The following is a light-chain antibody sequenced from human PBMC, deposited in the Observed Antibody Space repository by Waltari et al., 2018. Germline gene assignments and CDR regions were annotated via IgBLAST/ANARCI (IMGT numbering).Light chain of an antibody. CDR1: SLRPYS. CDR2: STD. Sequence: SSELTQDPAVSVALGQTVRITCQGASLRPYSEYWYQQRPGQAPILVLFSTDARPPGLPDRFSGSSSRDTASLTITGTQAEDEADYYCASRDPTANAVVFGGGTKLTVL. V-gene: IGLV3-19*01. J-gene: IGLJ2*01. CDR3: ASRDPTANAVV.